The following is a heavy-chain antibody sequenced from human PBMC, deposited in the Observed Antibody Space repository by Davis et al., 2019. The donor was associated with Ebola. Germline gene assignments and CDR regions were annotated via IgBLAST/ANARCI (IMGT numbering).Heavy chain of an antibody. Sequence: GESLKISCAASGFTFSSYAMHWVRQAPGKGLEWVAVISYDGSNKYYADSVKGRFTISRDNSKNMLYLQMNSLRAEDTAVYYCAREVPAVAGSFDYWGQGTLVTVSS. CDR1: GFTFSSYA. CDR3: AREVPAVAGSFDY. V-gene: IGHV3-30*14. D-gene: IGHD6-19*01. J-gene: IGHJ4*02. CDR2: ISYDGSNK.